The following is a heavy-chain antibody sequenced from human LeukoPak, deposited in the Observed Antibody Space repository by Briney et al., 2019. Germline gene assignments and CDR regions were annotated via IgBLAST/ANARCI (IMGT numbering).Heavy chain of an antibody. Sequence: GGSLRLSCAASGFTFSDYYMSWIRQAPGKGLEWVSYISSSAILYADSVKGRFTISRDNAKNSVYLQMKSLRAEDTAVYYCAIIGCYRGVCHFDTWGQGTIVTVSS. D-gene: IGHD2-2*01. CDR1: GFTFSDYY. J-gene: IGHJ3*02. CDR2: ISSSAI. V-gene: IGHV3-11*04. CDR3: AIIGCYRGVCHFDT.